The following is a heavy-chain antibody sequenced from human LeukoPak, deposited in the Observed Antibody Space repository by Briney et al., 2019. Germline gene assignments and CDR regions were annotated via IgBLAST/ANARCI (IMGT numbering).Heavy chain of an antibody. CDR2: ISGSGGST. J-gene: IGHJ4*02. D-gene: IGHD2-8*02. CDR1: GFTFSSYA. Sequence: GGSLRLSCAASGFTFSSYAMSWVRQAPGKGLEWVSAISGSGGSTYYADSVKGRFSISRDNSKNTLYLQLNSLRTEDTALYYCARAYCTGGTCFKDYWGQGTLVTVSS. CDR3: ARAYCTGGTCFKDY. V-gene: IGHV3-23*01.